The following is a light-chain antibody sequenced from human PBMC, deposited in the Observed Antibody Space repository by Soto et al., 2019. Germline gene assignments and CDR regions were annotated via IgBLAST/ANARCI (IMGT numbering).Light chain of an antibody. V-gene: IGKV1-33*01. Sequence: VQMTQSTSSQSESVEDRVTITCQASQDINNSLNWYLQKPGKAPELLIYDASNLQTGVPSRFGGSVSGTDFTFTITCLQPEDIATYYCQQYDNRPIPFGHGTRLEI. CDR3: QQYDNRPIP. CDR2: DAS. CDR1: QDINNS. J-gene: IGKJ5*01.